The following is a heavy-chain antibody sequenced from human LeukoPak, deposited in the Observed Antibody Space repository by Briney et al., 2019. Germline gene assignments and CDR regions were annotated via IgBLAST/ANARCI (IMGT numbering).Heavy chain of an antibody. CDR3: ARVGPYCSSTSCPMNN. D-gene: IGHD2-2*01. J-gene: IGHJ3*01. CDR2: IIPIFGTA. CDR1: GGTFSSYA. Sequence: SVKVSCKASGGTFSSYAISWVRQAPGQGLEWMGGIIPIFGTANYAQKFQGRVTITADESTSTAYMELSSPRSEDTAVYYCARVGPYCSSTSCPMNNWGQGTMVTVSS. V-gene: IGHV1-69*13.